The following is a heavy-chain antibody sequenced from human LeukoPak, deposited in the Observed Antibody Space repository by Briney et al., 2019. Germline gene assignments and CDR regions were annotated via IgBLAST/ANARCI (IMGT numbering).Heavy chain of an antibody. CDR2: ISGSGGST. V-gene: IGHV3-23*01. CDR1: GFTFSSYA. D-gene: IGHD2-21*02. CDR3: AKTLGGCGGDCYPDTTFDY. Sequence: GGSLRLSCAASGFTFSSYAMSWVRQAPGKGLEWVSAISGSGGSTYYAASVKGRFTISRDNSKNTLYLQMNSLRAEDTAVYYCAKTLGGCGGDCYPDTTFDYWGQGTLVTVSS. J-gene: IGHJ4*02.